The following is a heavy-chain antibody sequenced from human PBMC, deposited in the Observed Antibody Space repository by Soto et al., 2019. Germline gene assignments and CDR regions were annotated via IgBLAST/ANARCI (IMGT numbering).Heavy chain of an antibody. D-gene: IGHD3-22*01. V-gene: IGHV4-34*01. CDR2: INHSGRV. CDR1: GGSFSGHS. CDR3: STRAYDTNGYYRFDP. Sequence: ETLSLTCAVYGGSFSGHSWTWIRQSPGKGLEWIGDINHSGRVNYSPSLKSRVTISLDTSKNKFSLTLSAVTAADTAMYYCSTRAYDTNGYYRFDPWGQGTLV. J-gene: IGHJ5*01.